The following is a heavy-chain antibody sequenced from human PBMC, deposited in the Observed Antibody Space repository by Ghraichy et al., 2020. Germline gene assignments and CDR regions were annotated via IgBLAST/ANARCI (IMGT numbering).Heavy chain of an antibody. CDR2: INPNSGGT. J-gene: IGHJ4*02. V-gene: IGHV1-2*02. D-gene: IGHD4-11*01. CDR1: GYTFTVHY. Sequence: ASVKVSCKASGYTFTVHYMHWVRQAPGQGLEWMGWINPNSGGTNYAQKFQGRVTMTMDTSITTAYMELSSLRSDDTAVYYCARLTRDYSNLDYWGQGTLVTVSS. CDR3: ARLTRDYSNLDY.